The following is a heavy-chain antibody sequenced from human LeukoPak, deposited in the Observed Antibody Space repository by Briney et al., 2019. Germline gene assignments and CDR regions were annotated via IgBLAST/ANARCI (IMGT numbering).Heavy chain of an antibody. CDR3: ARIRESATPYDAFDI. CDR2: IYPGDSDT. V-gene: IGHV5-51*01. CDR1: GYSFTSYW. J-gene: IGHJ3*02. D-gene: IGHD5-12*01. Sequence: GESLKISCKGSGYSFTSYWIGWVRQMPGKGLEWMGIIYPGDSDTRYSPSFQGQVTISADKSISTAYLQWSSLKASDTAMYYCARIRESATPYDAFDIWGQGTMVTVSS.